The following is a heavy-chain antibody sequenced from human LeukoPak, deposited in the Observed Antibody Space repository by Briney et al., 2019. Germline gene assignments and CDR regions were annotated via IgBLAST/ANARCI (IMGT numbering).Heavy chain of an antibody. CDR2: IRSKAYGGTI. V-gene: IGHV3-71*01. J-gene: IGHJ3*02. Sequence: PGGSLRLSCAASGFTVSSNYMTWVRQAPGKGLEWVGFIRSKAYGGTIEYAASVKGRFTISRDDSKSIAYLQMNSLKTEDTAVYYCARGPGAFDIWGQGTMVTVSS. CDR3: ARGPGAFDI. D-gene: IGHD2-2*01. CDR1: GFTVSSNY.